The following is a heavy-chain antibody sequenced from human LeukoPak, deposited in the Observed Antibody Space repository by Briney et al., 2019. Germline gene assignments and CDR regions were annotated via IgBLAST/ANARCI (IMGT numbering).Heavy chain of an antibody. CDR2: IIPIHDMT. D-gene: IGHD4-23*01. J-gene: IGHJ4*02. CDR1: GGTFSSYP. CDR3: ARVHDYGGNGDAY. V-gene: IGHV1-69*04. Sequence: GASVKVSCKASGGTFSSYPISWVRQAPGQGLEWMGRIIPIHDMTNYAQKFQGRLTITAAKSTSTVYMELSSLRSEDTAVYYCARVHDYGGNGDAYWGPGTLVTVSS.